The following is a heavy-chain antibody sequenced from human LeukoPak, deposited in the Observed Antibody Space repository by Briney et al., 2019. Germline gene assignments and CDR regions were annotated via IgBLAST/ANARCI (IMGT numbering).Heavy chain of an antibody. Sequence: SQTLSLTCTVAGASLTSGNYLWTWVRQAPGTGLEWIGYIYYSGSTYYDASLKSRSTISLDSSKNQLSLRLTSVTDADTAVYFCARGRDRRAKTTPFDLWGQGRMVNVVS. CDR2: IYYSGST. J-gene: IGHJ3*01. CDR1: GASLTSGNYL. D-gene: IGHD1-7*01. CDR3: ARGRDRRAKTTPFDL. V-gene: IGHV4-30-4*01.